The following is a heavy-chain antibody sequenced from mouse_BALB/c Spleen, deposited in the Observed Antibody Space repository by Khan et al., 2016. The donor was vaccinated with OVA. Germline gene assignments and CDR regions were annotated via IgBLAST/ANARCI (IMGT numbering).Heavy chain of an antibody. CDR1: GYSITNGYA. D-gene: IGHD1-1*01. V-gene: IGHV3-2*02. Sequence: EVQLQESGPGLVKPSQSLFLTCTVTGYSITNGYAWNWIRQFPGNKLEWMGYISYSGGTSYNPSLKSRISITRDTSTNQFFLQLNSVTTEDTATYYCARGNYYGYYFDYWGQGTPLTVSS. J-gene: IGHJ2*01. CDR2: ISYSGGT. CDR3: ARGNYYGYYFDY.